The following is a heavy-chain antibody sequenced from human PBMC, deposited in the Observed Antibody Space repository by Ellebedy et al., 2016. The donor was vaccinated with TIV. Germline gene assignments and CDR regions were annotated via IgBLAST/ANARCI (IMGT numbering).Heavy chain of an antibody. CDR1: GFTFSSYA. Sequence: GESLKISCVASGFTFSSYAMNWVRQTPGEGLEWVSGIRGDGGSSYYASSVKGRFTISKDNSKSTLYLQMNTLRADDTAVYYCAKAALIDRAWLGKNGFDVWGQGTLVTVSS. CDR2: IRGDGGSS. V-gene: IGHV3-23*01. CDR3: AKAALIDRAWLGKNGFDV. D-gene: IGHD3-9*01. J-gene: IGHJ3*01.